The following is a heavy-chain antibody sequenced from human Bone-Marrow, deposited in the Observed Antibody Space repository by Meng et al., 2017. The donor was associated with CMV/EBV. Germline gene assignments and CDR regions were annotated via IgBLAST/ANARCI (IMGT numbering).Heavy chain of an antibody. CDR2: IKQDGSEK. CDR3: ARGDLTLDY. CDR1: GFTFSSYW. V-gene: IGHV3-7*01. J-gene: IGHJ4*02. Sequence: GESLKISCAASGFTFSSYWMSWVRQAPGKGLDWVANIKQDGSEKYYVDSVKGRFTISRDNAKNSLYLQMNSLRAEDTAVYYCARGDLTLDYWGQGTLVTVSS. D-gene: IGHD2-21*02.